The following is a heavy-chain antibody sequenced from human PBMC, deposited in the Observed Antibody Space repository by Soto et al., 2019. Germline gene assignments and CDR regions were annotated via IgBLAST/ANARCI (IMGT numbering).Heavy chain of an antibody. CDR1: GGSFRGYF. CDR3: ARGLGPRDSDDY. CDR2: VNHNRYT. V-gene: IGHV4-34*01. D-gene: IGHD2-21*02. Sequence: QVQLQQWGTGLLQPSETLSLTCAVYGGSFRGYFWSWIRQPPGKGLEWVGEVNHNRYTNYNPSLKSRVTISLDMSKNQFSLTMRSVSAADTAVYYCARGLGPRDSDDYWGQGTRVTVSS. J-gene: IGHJ4*02.